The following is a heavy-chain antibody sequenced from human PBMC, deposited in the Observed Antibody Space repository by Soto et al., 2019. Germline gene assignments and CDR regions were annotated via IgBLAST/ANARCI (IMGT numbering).Heavy chain of an antibody. CDR2: ISAYNGNT. CDR3: ARVSSIFGVVTDFDY. Sequence: VASVKVSCKASGYTFTSYGISWVRQAPGQGLEWMGWISAYNGNTNYAQKLQGRVTMTTDTSTSTAYMELRSLRSDDTAVYYCARVSSIFGVVTDFDYWGQGTLVTVSS. D-gene: IGHD3-3*01. CDR1: GYTFTSYG. J-gene: IGHJ4*02. V-gene: IGHV1-18*01.